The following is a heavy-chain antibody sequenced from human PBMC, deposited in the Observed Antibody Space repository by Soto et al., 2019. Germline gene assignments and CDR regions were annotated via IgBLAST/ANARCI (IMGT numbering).Heavy chain of an antibody. CDR1: GGSVSSGSYY. D-gene: IGHD5-18*01. J-gene: IGHJ6*02. Sequence: SETLSLTCTVSGGSVSSGSYYWSWIRQPPGKGPEWIGYIYYSGSTNYNPSLKSRVTISVDTSKNQFSLKLSSVTAADTAVYYCAGVQLWLLDLLFPAASDYYYYGMDVWGQGTTVTVSS. V-gene: IGHV4-61*01. CDR2: IYYSGST. CDR3: AGVQLWLLDLLFPAASDYYYYGMDV.